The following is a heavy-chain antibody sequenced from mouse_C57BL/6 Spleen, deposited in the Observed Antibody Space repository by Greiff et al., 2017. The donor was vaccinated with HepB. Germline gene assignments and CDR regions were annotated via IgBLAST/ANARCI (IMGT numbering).Heavy chain of an antibody. CDR2: INPSSGYT. V-gene: IGHV1-7*01. CDR3: ARSDYGSFYYAMDY. CDR1: GYTFTSYW. J-gene: IGHJ4*01. Sequence: VQLQQSGAELAKPGASVKLSCKASGYTFTSYWMHWVKQRPGQGLEWIGYINPSSGYTKYNQKFKDKATLTADKASSTAYIQLSSLTYEDSAVYYCARSDYGSFYYAMDYWGQGTSVTVSS. D-gene: IGHD1-1*01.